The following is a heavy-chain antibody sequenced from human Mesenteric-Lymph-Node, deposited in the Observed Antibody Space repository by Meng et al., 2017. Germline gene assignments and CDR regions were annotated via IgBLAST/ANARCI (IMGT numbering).Heavy chain of an antibody. Sequence: SETLSLTCAVSGYSISSGYYWGWIRQPPGMGLEWIGSMSHSGSSYYNPSLESRVTISLDTSKNQFSLKVKSATAADTAVYYCARGSGWHQGFFDSWGQGNLV. J-gene: IGHJ4*02. V-gene: IGHV4-38-2*01. D-gene: IGHD6-19*01. CDR3: ARGSGWHQGFFDS. CDR1: GYSISSGYY. CDR2: MSHSGSS.